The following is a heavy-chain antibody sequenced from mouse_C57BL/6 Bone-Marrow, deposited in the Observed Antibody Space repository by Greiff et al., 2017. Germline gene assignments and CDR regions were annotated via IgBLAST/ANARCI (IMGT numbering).Heavy chain of an antibody. CDR1: GFTFSDYG. CDR3: ARPNGNYYAMDY. V-gene: IGHV5-17*01. D-gene: IGHD2-1*01. CDR2: ISSGSSTI. J-gene: IGHJ4*01. Sequence: VQLKESGGGLVKPGGSLKLSCAASGFTFSDYGMHWVRQAPEKGLEWVAYISSGSSTIYYADTVKGRFTISRDNAKNTLFLQMTSLRSEDTAMYYCARPNGNYYAMDYWGQGTSVTVSS.